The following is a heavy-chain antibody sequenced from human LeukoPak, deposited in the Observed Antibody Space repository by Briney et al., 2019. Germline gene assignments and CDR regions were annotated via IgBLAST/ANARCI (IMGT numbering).Heavy chain of an antibody. V-gene: IGHV3-23*01. Sequence: GGSLRLSCAASGFTFSSYPMSWVRQAPGRGLEWVSVISGNSGATYYADSVKGRFTISRDNAKNTVYLQMNNLRGEDTALYYCSKAGDTNYYRHGDYWGQGTLVTVSS. CDR3: SKAGDTNYYRHGDY. J-gene: IGHJ4*02. D-gene: IGHD4-11*01. CDR1: GFTFSSYP. CDR2: ISGNSGAT.